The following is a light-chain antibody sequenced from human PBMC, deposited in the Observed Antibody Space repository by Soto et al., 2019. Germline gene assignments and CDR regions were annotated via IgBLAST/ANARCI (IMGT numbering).Light chain of an antibody. CDR2: WAS. CDR1: QSVLYSSNNKNH. J-gene: IGKJ1*01. CDR3: QQYYSSPGT. V-gene: IGKV4-1*01. Sequence: DIVLTQSPDSLAVSLGERATINCKSSQSVLYSSNNKNHLAWYQQKPGQPPKLLIYWASTRESGVPDRFSGSGYGTDFTLTISSLQAEDVAVYYCQQYYSSPGTFGQGTKVEIK.